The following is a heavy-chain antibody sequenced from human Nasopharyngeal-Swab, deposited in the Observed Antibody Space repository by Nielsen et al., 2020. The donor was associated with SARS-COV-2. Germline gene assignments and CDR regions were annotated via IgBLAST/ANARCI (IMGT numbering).Heavy chain of an antibody. CDR1: GYFFNTYW. Sequence: KASCKASGYFFNTYWIGWVRQMPGKGLEWMGIIFPDDSDTRYSPSFQGQVTISVDASTTTAYLQWSSLKASDTAMYYCARTEYGSGTNFDYWGQGTLVTVSS. CDR3: ARTEYGSGTNFDY. J-gene: IGHJ4*02. V-gene: IGHV5-51*01. D-gene: IGHD3-10*01. CDR2: IFPDDSDT.